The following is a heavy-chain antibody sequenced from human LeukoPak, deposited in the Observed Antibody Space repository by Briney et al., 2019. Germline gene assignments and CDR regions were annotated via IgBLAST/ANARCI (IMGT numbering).Heavy chain of an antibody. CDR1: GFSFSSYA. J-gene: IGHJ4*02. V-gene: IGHV3-23*01. Sequence: GGSLRLSCAASGFSFSSYAMNWVRQAPGRGLEWVSAISGSGGSTYYESSMKGRVTISRDNSKNTLYLQMNSLRAEDTAVYYCARGGGYFVVDYWGQGTLVTVSS. D-gene: IGHD1-26*01. CDR3: ARGGGYFVVDY. CDR2: ISGSGGST.